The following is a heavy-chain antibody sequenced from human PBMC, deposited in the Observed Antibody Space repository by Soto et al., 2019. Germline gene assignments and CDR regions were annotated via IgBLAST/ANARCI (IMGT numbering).Heavy chain of an antibody. J-gene: IGHJ4*02. CDR1: GYMFTSYY. Sequence: QVQLVQSGAEVKKPGASVKVSCKASGYMFTSYYMHWVRQAPGQGLEWMGIIDPSSGSPKYAQKCQSRVTMTRDTSTNTVYMDLSSLRSEDTAVYYCAREMATIRGVYFDYWGQGTLVTVSS. D-gene: IGHD5-12*01. CDR2: IDPSSGSP. V-gene: IGHV1-46*01. CDR3: AREMATIRGVYFDY.